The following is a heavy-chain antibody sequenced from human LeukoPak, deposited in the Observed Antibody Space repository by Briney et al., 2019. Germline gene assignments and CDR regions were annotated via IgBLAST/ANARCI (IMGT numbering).Heavy chain of an antibody. CDR2: IYTSGST. Sequence: PSETLSLTCTVSGGSISSGSYYWSWIRQPAGKGLEWIGRIYTSGSTNYNPSLKSRVTISVDTSKNQFSLKLSSVTAADTAVYYCARQKGSYYYDSSGYSIHAFDIWGQGTMVTVSS. CDR3: ARQKGSYYYDSSGYSIHAFDI. D-gene: IGHD3-22*01. J-gene: IGHJ3*02. V-gene: IGHV4-61*02. CDR1: GGSISSGSYY.